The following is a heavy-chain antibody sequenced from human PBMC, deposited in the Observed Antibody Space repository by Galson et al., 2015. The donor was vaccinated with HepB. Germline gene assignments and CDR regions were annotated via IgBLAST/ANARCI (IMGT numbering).Heavy chain of an antibody. CDR2: ISYDGSNK. Sequence: SLRLSCAASGFTFSSYAMHWVRQAPGKGLEWVAVISYDGSNKYYADSVKGRFTISRDNSKNTLYLQMDSLRAEDTAVYYCASLTTGIDYWGQGTLVTVSS. J-gene: IGHJ4*02. CDR1: GFTFSSYA. CDR3: ASLTTGIDY. D-gene: IGHD4-17*01. V-gene: IGHV3-30-3*01.